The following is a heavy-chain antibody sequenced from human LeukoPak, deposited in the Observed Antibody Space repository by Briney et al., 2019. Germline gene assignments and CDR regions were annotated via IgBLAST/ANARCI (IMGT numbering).Heavy chain of an antibody. D-gene: IGHD3-10*01. Sequence: PGGSLRLSCAASGFTFSSYWMSWVRQAPGKGLEWVANIKQDGSEKYYVDSVKGRFTISRDNAKNPLYLQMNSLRAEDTAVYYCARGGQLLWFGQSEEYWGQGTLVTVSS. V-gene: IGHV3-7*01. CDR3: ARGGQLLWFGQSEEY. CDR1: GFTFSSYW. J-gene: IGHJ4*02. CDR2: IKQDGSEK.